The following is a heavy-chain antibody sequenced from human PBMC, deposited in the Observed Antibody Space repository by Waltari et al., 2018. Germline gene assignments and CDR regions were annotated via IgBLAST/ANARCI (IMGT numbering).Heavy chain of an antibody. V-gene: IGHV7-4-1*02. CDR1: GYTFTNYA. J-gene: IGHJ5*02. CDR3: AREVVPAATIVVNWFDP. Sequence: SGYTFTNYAINWLRQAPGQGLELMGWINTNTGNPTYVQGFTGRFVFSLDTSVSTAYLQINSLKADDTAVYYCAREVVPAATIVVNWFDPWGQGTLVTVSS. D-gene: IGHD2-2*01. CDR2: INTNTGNP.